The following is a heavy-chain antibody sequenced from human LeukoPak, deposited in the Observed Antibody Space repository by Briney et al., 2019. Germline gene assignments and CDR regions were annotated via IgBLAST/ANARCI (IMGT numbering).Heavy chain of an antibody. CDR3: AREKDGNSYYYYYGMDV. Sequence: ASVKVSCKASGGTFSSYAISWVRQAPGQGLEWMGRIIPILGIRKYAQKFQGRVTITADKSTTTAYMDLSSLRSEDTAVYYCAREKDGNSYYYYYGMDVWGQGTTVTVSS. J-gene: IGHJ6*02. V-gene: IGHV1-69*04. CDR2: IIPILGIR. CDR1: GGTFSSYA. D-gene: IGHD4-23*01.